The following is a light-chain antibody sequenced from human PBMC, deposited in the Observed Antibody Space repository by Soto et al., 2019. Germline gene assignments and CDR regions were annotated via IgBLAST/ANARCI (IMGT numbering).Light chain of an antibody. CDR1: QSVSSSY. J-gene: IGKJ1*01. CDR3: QQYNNWPRT. V-gene: IGKV3-20*01. CDR2: GAS. Sequence: EIVLTQSPGTLSFSPGERATLTCRASQSVSSSYLAWFQQKPGQAPRLLIYGASSRATGIPDRFSGSGSGTDFTLTISRLEPEDFAVYYCQQYNNWPRTFGQGTKVEIK.